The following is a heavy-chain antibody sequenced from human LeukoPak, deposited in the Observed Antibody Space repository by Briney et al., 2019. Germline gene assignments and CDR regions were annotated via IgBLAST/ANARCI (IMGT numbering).Heavy chain of an antibody. CDR3: ARHPPYASSSAYFDP. CDR2: IYPGDSDT. V-gene: IGHV5-51*01. J-gene: IGHJ5*02. Sequence: GESLKISCETSGFSFSSYWIAWLRQMPGKGLEWIGMIYPGDSDTTYSPSSQGQVFISADTSISTAYLELTRLQASDTAIYYCARHPPYASSSAYFDPWGQGTLVTVAS. D-gene: IGHD3-16*01. CDR1: GFSFSSYW.